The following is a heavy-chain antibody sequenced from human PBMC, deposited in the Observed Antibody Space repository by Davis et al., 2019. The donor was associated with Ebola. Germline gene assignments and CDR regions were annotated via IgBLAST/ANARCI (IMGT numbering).Heavy chain of an antibody. CDR3: ATVRTYYDFWSGYYYYYYGMDV. CDR2: FDPEDGET. D-gene: IGHD3-3*01. V-gene: IGHV1-24*01. CDR1: GYTFTGYY. Sequence: ASVKVSCKASGYTFTGYYMHWVRQAPGKGLEWMGGFDPEDGETIYAQKFQGRVTMTEDTSTDTAYMELSSLRSEDTAVYYCATVRTYYDFWSGYYYYYYGMDVWGQGTTVTVSS. J-gene: IGHJ6*02.